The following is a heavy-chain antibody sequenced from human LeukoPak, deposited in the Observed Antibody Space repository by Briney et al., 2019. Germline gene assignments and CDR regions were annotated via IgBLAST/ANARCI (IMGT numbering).Heavy chain of an antibody. CDR1: GGSISSGGYY. J-gene: IGHJ3*02. D-gene: IGHD6-13*01. CDR3: AREGIAAAGDAFDI. CDR2: IYYSGST. Sequence: PSETLSLTCTVSGGSISSGGYYWSWTRQHPGKGLEWIGYIYYSGSTYYNPSLKSRVTISVDTSKNQFSLKLSPVTAADTAVYYCAREGIAAAGDAFDIWGQGTMVTVSS. V-gene: IGHV4-31*03.